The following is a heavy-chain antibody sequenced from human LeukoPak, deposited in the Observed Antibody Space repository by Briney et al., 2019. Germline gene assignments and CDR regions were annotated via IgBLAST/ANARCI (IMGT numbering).Heavy chain of an antibody. Sequence: PGGSLRLSCAASGFTFRSYAMHWVRQAPGKGLEWVAVISYGGSNTYYADSVNGRFTISRDNSKHTLYLQMNSLRAEATAVYYGAKDQQWKPYFDWLPTDYWGQGTLVSVSS. J-gene: IGHJ4*02. D-gene: IGHD3-9*01. CDR2: ISYGGSNT. V-gene: IGHV3-30*18. CDR1: GFTFRSYA. CDR3: AKDQQWKPYFDWLPTDY.